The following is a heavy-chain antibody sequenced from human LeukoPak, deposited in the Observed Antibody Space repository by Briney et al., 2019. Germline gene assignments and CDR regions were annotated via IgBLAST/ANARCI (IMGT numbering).Heavy chain of an antibody. V-gene: IGHV3-30*02. J-gene: IGHJ5*02. CDR3: AKDYGISGTGGAWLDP. CDR2: IRYDGSNK. D-gene: IGHD1-20*01. Sequence: PGGSLRLSCAASGFTFSSYGMHWVGQAPGKRLEWVAFIRYDGSNKKYADSVKGRFTISRDNSKNTLFVQMNSLRAEDTAVYYCAKDYGISGTGGAWLDPWGQGTLLTVSS. CDR1: GFTFSSYG.